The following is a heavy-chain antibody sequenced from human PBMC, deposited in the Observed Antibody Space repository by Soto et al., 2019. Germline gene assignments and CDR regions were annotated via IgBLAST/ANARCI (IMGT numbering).Heavy chain of an antibody. J-gene: IGHJ6*02. CDR2: ISYDGSNK. V-gene: IGHV3-30-3*01. Sequence: QVQLVESGGGVVQPGRSLRLSCAASGFTFSSYAMHWVRQAPGKGLEWVAVISYDGSNKYYADSVKGRFTISRDNSKNTLYLQMNSLRAEDTAVYYCARGPRQGYYYYYCMDVWGQGTTVTVSS. CDR1: GFTFSSYA. CDR3: ARGPRQGYYYYYCMDV.